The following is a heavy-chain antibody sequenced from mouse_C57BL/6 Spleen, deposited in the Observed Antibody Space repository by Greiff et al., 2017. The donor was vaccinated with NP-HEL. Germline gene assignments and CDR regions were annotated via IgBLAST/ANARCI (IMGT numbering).Heavy chain of an antibody. Sequence: EVKLMESGGGLVQPGGSMKLSCVASGFTFSNYWMNWVRQSPEKGLEWVAQIRLKSDNYATHYAESVKGRFTISRDDSKSSVYLQMNNLRAEDTGIYYCTGGNHYSNPFAYWGQGTLVTVSA. CDR3: TGGNHYSNPFAY. J-gene: IGHJ3*01. CDR1: GFTFSNYW. D-gene: IGHD2-5*01. V-gene: IGHV6-3*01. CDR2: IRLKSDNYAT.